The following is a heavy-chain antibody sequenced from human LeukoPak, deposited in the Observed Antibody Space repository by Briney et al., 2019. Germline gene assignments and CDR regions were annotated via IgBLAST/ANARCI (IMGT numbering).Heavy chain of an antibody. Sequence: PGGSLRLSCAASGFTFTNSAMTWVRQAPGKGLEWVSTVSGSGGNTYYADSVKGRFTISRDNSENTLYLQMNSLRAQDTAVYYCAKSLAVPGSPDYWGLGNLVTVSS. CDR1: GFTFTNSA. J-gene: IGHJ4*02. V-gene: IGHV3-23*01. D-gene: IGHD6-19*01. CDR3: AKSLAVPGSPDY. CDR2: VSGSGGNT.